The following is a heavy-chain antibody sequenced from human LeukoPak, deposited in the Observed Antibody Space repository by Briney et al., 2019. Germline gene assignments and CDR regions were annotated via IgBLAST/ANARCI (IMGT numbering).Heavy chain of an antibody. Sequence: SETLSLTCAVYGGSFSGYYWSWIRQPPGKGLEWIGEINHSGSTNYNPSLKSRVTISVDTSKNQFSLKLSSVTAADTAVYYCARRRSGWYSKRKQNWFDPWGQGTLVTVSS. CDR3: ARRRSGWYSKRKQNWFDP. J-gene: IGHJ5*02. CDR1: GGSFSGYY. CDR2: INHSGST. D-gene: IGHD6-19*01. V-gene: IGHV4-34*01.